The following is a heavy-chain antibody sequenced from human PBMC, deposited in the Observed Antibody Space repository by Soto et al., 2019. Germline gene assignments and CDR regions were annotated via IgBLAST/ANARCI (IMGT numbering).Heavy chain of an antibody. V-gene: IGHV3-30*18. D-gene: IGHD3-22*01. CDR2: ISYDGSNK. CDR1: GFTFSSYG. J-gene: IGHJ4*02. Sequence: PGGSLRLSCAASGFTFSSYGMHWVRQAPGKGLEWVAVISYDGSNKYYADSVKGRFTISRDNSKNTLYLQMNSLRAEDTAVYYCAKFQNYYDSSGPIDYWGQGTLVTVSS. CDR3: AKFQNYYDSSGPIDY.